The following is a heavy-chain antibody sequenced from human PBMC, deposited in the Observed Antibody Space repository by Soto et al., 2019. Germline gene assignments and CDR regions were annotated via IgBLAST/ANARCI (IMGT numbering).Heavy chain of an antibody. CDR3: ARMASFGSLNWFDP. CDR2: MNPGSGDT. J-gene: IGHJ5*02. Sequence: ASVKVSCEPSGYIFTNDDVSWGRQATGQGLEWMGWMNPGSGDTGYAQKFQGRVTMTRNIAIATAYMELSSLRADDTAIYYCARMASFGSLNWFDPWGQGTLVTVSS. CDR1: GYIFTNDD. V-gene: IGHV1-8*01. D-gene: IGHD5-18*01.